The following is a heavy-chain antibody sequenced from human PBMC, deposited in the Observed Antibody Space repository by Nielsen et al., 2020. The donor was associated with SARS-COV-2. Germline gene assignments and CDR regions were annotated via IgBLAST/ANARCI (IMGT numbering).Heavy chain of an antibody. V-gene: IGHV3-74*01. CDR1: GFTFSSYW. Sequence: GESLKISCAASGFTFSSYWMHWVRQAPGKGLVWVSRINSDGSSTSYADSVKGRFTISRDNAKNTLYLQMNSLRAEDTAVYYCARARGAYGDYYYYYYTDVWGKGTTVTVSS. CDR3: ARARGAYGDYYYYYYTDV. D-gene: IGHD4-17*01. J-gene: IGHJ6*03. CDR2: INSDGSST.